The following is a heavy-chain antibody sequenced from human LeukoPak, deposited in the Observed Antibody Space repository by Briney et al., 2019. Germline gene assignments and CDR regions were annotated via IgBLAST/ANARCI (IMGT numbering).Heavy chain of an antibody. CDR3: ARDLIVVVPAARVFDP. J-gene: IGHJ5*02. D-gene: IGHD2-2*01. CDR2: TSAYNGNT. V-gene: IGHV1-18*01. Sequence: ASVKVSCKASGYTFTSYGISWVRQAPGQGLEWMGWTSAYNGNTNYAQKLQGRVTMTTDTSTSTAYMELRSLRSDDTAVYYCARDLIVVVPAARVFDPWGQGTLVTVSS. CDR1: GYTFTSYG.